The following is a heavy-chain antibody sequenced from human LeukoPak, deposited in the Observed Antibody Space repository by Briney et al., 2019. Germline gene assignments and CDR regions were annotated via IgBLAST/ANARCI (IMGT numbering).Heavy chain of an antibody. CDR1: GFTFSDYY. CDR2: ISSSGSTI. J-gene: IGHJ4*02. CDR3: TRFLFYYDSSGYYDYFDY. V-gene: IGHV3-11*04. D-gene: IGHD3-22*01. Sequence: GGSLRLSCAASGFTFSDYYMSWIRQAPGKGLEWVSYISSSGSTIYYADSVKGRFTISRDNAKNTVYLQMNSLRAEDTAVYYCTRFLFYYDSSGYYDYFDYWGQGTLVTVSS.